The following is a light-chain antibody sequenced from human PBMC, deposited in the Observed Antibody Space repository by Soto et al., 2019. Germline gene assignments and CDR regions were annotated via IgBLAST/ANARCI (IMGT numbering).Light chain of an antibody. Sequence: QSALTQPASVSGSPGQSIIISCTGTSSDVGSYNFASWNQQHPGKAPKLMIYEVSKRPSGVSNRFSGSKSGNTASLTISGLQPEDEADYYCCSYAGNSGVFGGGTKVTVL. CDR2: EVS. V-gene: IGLV2-23*02. CDR1: SSDVGSYNF. CDR3: CSYAGNSGV. J-gene: IGLJ3*02.